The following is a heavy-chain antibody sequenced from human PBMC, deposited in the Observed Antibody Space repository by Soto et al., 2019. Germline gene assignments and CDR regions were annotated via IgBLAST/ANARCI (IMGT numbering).Heavy chain of an antibody. Sequence: SETLSLTCSVSGGSVTNINYFWAWIRQSPGKGLEWIANIYYTGTTFYNPSLRSRVSMTIDASKNRFSLNLSSVTASDTALYYCSRHEYVSSSYDLLDVWGRGTMVTVSS. CDR3: SRHEYVSSSYDLLDV. CDR2: IYYTGTT. J-gene: IGHJ3*01. CDR1: GGSVTNINYF. V-gene: IGHV4-39*01. D-gene: IGHD3-22*01.